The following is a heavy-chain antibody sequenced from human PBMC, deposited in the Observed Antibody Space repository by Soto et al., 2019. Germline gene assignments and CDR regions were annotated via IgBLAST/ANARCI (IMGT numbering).Heavy chain of an antibody. CDR3: ANSRWRAAAQID. V-gene: IGHV3-23*01. CDR2: ISGSGGST. D-gene: IGHD6-13*01. Sequence: GGSLRLSCAASGFTVSSNYMSWVRQAPGKGLEWVSVISGSGGSTYYADSVKGRFTISRDNSKNTLYLQMNSLRAEDTAVYYCANSRWRAAAQIDWGQGTTVTVSS. CDR1: GFTVSSNY. J-gene: IGHJ6*02.